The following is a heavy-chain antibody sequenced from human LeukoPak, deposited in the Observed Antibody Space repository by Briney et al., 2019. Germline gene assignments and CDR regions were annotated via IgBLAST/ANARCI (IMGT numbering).Heavy chain of an antibody. CDR3: ARLRGGVQLWGD. Sequence: SETLSLTCTVSSGSFSSSSYFCGWIRRSPGMGLEWIATINYSGTTYYNPSLKSRVTTSVDTSRNHFSLKLTSVTAADTAVYYCARLRGGVQLWGDWGQGALVTVSS. D-gene: IGHD3-10*01. CDR1: SGSFSSSSYF. CDR2: INYSGTT. V-gene: IGHV4-39*01. J-gene: IGHJ4*01.